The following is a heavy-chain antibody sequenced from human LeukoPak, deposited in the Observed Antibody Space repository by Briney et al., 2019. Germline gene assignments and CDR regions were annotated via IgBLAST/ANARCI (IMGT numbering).Heavy chain of an antibody. V-gene: IGHV1-18*01. J-gene: IGHJ6*03. CDR2: ISAYNGNT. CDR3: ARDLGPSYIVGHYYYYMDV. D-gene: IGHD2-15*01. CDR1: GYTFTSYG. Sequence: ASVKVSCKASGYTFTSYGISWVRQAPGQGLEWMGWISAYNGNTNYAQKLQGRVTMTTDTSTSTAYMELRSLRSDDTAVYYCARDLGPSYIVGHYYYYMDVWGKGTTVTVSS.